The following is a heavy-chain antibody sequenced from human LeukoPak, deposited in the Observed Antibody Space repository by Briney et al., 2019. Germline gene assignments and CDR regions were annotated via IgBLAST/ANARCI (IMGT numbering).Heavy chain of an antibody. Sequence: GRSLRLSCAASGFTFSSYAMHWVRQAPGQGLEWVAVISYDGSNKYYADSVKGRFTISRDNSKNTLYLQMNSLRAEDTAVYYCARELEQWLVLSYWGQGTLVTVSS. J-gene: IGHJ4*02. V-gene: IGHV3-30-3*01. CDR3: ARELEQWLVLSY. D-gene: IGHD6-19*01. CDR1: GFTFSSYA. CDR2: ISYDGSNK.